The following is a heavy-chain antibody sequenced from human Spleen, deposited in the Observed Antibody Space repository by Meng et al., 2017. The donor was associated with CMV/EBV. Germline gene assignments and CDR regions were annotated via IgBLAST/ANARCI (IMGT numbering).Heavy chain of an antibody. CDR3: ARDRMRVLGY. D-gene: IGHD3-16*01. J-gene: IGHJ4*02. V-gene: IGHV3-23*01. CDR2: ISGSGGST. Sequence: GESLKISCAASGFTFSSYAMSWVRQAPGKGLEWVSAISGSGGSTYYADSVKGRFTISRDNAKSSLYLQMNSLRVEDTAIYYCARDRMRVLGYWGQGTLVTVSS. CDR1: GFTFSSYA.